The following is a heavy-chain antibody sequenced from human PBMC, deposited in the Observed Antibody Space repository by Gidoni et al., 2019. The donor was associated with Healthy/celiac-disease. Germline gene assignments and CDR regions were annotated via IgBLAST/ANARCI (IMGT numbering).Heavy chain of an antibody. D-gene: IGHD1-26*01. CDR3: AKAGGAQGVDWFDP. J-gene: IGHJ5*02. Sequence: GRFTISRDNAKNSLYLQMNSLRAEDTALYYCAKAGGAQGVDWFDPWGQGTLVTVSS. V-gene: IGHV3-9*01.